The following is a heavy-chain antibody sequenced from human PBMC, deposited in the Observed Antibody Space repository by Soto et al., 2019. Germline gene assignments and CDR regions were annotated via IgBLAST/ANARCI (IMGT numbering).Heavy chain of an antibody. CDR1: LSSYA. Sequence: XGSLRLSCAVSLSSYAMTGVRQAPGKGLEWVAGISVSGVSTNYAFSVKGRFTISRDNDKNTVYLQMNSLRAEDTAVYYCAKGGLSVGGTIYGMDFWGQGTTVTVSS. CDR2: ISVSGVST. V-gene: IGHV3-23*01. J-gene: IGHJ6*02. CDR3: AKGGLSVGGTIYGMDF. D-gene: IGHD1-26*01.